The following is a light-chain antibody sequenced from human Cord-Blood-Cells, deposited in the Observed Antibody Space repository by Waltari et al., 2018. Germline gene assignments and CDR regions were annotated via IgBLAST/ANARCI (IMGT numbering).Light chain of an antibody. CDR1: STDVVGYNY. J-gene: IGLJ1*01. Sequence: QSALTQPRSVSGSPGPSVTIPCTGTSTDVVGYNYVSLYQQHPGKAPKLMIYDVSKRPSGVPDRFSGSKSGNTASLTISGLQAEDEADYYCCSYAGSYTYVFGTGTKVTVL. CDR2: DVS. V-gene: IGLV2-11*01. CDR3: CSYAGSYTYV.